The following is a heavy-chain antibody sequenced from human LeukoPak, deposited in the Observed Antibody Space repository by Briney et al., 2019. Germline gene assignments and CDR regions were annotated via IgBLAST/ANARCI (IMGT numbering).Heavy chain of an antibody. CDR2: IIPIFGTA. CDR1: GGTFSSYA. J-gene: IGHJ4*02. CDR3: ARGTSYSSSLVIDY. Sequence: GASVTVSCKASGGTFSSYAISWVRQAPGQGLEWMGGIIPIFGTANYAQKFQGRVTITADESTSTAYMELSSLRSEDTAVYYCARGTSYSSSLVIDYWGQGTLVTVSS. D-gene: IGHD6-13*01. V-gene: IGHV1-69*13.